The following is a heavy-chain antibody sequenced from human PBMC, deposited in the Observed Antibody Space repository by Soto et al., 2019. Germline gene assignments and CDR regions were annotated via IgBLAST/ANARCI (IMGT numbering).Heavy chain of an antibody. V-gene: IGHV3-49*03. J-gene: IGHJ5*02. Sequence: PGGSLRLSCTASGFTFGDYAMGWFRQAPGKGLEWVGFIRSKAYGGTTEYAASVKGRFTISRDDSKSIAYLQMNSLKTEDTAVYYCTRGYSSGWYGNWFDPWGQGTLVTVSS. D-gene: IGHD6-19*01. CDR1: GFTFGDYA. CDR2: IRSKAYGGTT. CDR3: TRGYSSGWYGNWFDP.